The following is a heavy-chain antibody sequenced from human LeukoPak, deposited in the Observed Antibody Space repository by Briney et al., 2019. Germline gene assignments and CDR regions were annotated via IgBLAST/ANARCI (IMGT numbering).Heavy chain of an antibody. V-gene: IGHV3-23*01. J-gene: IGHJ4*02. D-gene: IGHD3-3*01. CDR2: ISGSGGNT. CDR3: ARTYDFLSGYYRLDY. CDR1: GFTFSSYA. Sequence: GGSLRLSCAASGFTFSSYAMSWVRQAPGKGLEWVSGISGSGGNTYYADSVKGRFTISRDNSKNTLYLQMNSLRAEDTAVYYCARTYDFLSGYYRLDYWGQGTLVTVSS.